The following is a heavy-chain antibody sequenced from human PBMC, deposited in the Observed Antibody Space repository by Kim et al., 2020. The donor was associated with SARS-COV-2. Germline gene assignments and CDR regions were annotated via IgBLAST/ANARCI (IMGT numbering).Heavy chain of an antibody. J-gene: IGHJ5*02. Sequence: ADSVKGRFTISRDNSKNTLYLQMNSLRAEDTAVYYCASAGSGSYGGWFDPWGQGTLVTVSS. V-gene: IGHV3-33*01. D-gene: IGHD3-10*01. CDR3: ASAGSGSYGGWFDP.